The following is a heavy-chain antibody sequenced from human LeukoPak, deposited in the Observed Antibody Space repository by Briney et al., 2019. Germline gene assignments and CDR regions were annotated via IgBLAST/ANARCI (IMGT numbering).Heavy chain of an antibody. V-gene: IGHV4-34*01. Sequence: PSETLSLTCAVYGGSFSGYYWSWIRQPPGKGLEWIGEINHSGSTNYNPSLKSRVTISVDTSKNQFSLKLSSVTAADTAVYYCARDGGSSWYRLRSWFDPWGQGTLVTVSS. CDR1: GGSFSGYY. J-gene: IGHJ5*02. CDR3: ARDGGSSWYRLRSWFDP. CDR2: INHSGST. D-gene: IGHD6-13*01.